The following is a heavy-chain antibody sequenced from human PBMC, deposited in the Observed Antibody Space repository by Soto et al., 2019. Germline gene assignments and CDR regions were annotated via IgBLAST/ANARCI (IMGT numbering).Heavy chain of an antibody. V-gene: IGHV4-39*01. CDR3: ARHPRSGFYYELYYFDY. CDR1: GGSISSSSYY. J-gene: IGHJ4*02. Sequence: SETLSLTCTVSGGSISSSSYYWGWIRQPPERGLEWIGSIYFRGSTYYNPSLKSRVTISVDTSKNQFSLKLSSVTAADTAVYYCARHPRSGFYYELYYFDYWGQGTPVSVSS. D-gene: IGHD3-22*01. CDR2: IYFRGST.